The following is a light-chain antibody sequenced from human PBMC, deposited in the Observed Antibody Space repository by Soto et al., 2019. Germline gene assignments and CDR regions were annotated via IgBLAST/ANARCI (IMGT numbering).Light chain of an antibody. V-gene: IGLV2-14*03. CDR2: DVS. CDR3: SSYTTTSSVV. Sequence: QSALTQPASVSGSPGQSITISCTGTSNDVGGYNWVSWYQQHPGKAPKLKIYDVSKRPSGVSVRFSGSKSDNTASLTISGLQAGDEADYYCSSYTTTSSVVFGGGTKLTVL. CDR1: SNDVGGYNW. J-gene: IGLJ3*02.